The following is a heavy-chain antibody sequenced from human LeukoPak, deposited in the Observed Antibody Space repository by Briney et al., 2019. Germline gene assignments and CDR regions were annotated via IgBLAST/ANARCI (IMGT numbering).Heavy chain of an antibody. Sequence: GASVKVSCKASGYTFTSHYMHWVRQAPGQGRDCMGIINPSGGSTSYAQKFQGRVTMTRDTSTSTVYMELSSLRSEDMAVYYCAREQQPPTKRANWFDPWGQGTLVTVSS. CDR2: INPSGGST. J-gene: IGHJ5*02. D-gene: IGHD6-13*01. CDR3: AREQQPPTKRANWFDP. CDR1: GYTFTSHY. V-gene: IGHV1-46*01.